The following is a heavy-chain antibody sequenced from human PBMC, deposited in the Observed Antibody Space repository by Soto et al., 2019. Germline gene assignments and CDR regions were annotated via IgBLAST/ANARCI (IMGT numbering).Heavy chain of an antibody. D-gene: IGHD1-7*01. CDR3: ARDPKITGTMPIDY. CDR1: GYTFTSYG. CDR2: ISAYNGNT. J-gene: IGHJ4*02. V-gene: IGHV1-18*01. Sequence: QVQLVQSGAEVKKPGASVKVSCKASGYTFTSYGISWVRQAPGQGLEWMGWISAYNGNTTYAQKLQGRVTMTTDTATSTAYMEMRSLRSDDTAVYYCARDPKITGTMPIDYWGQGTLVTVSS.